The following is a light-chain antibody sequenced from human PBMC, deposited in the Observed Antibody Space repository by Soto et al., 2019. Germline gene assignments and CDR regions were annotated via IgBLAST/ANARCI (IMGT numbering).Light chain of an antibody. CDR1: QSISSSY. Sequence: ESVFTQSPSTLSLYPGKRATLSCRASQSISSSYLAWYQQKPGQAPRLLIYGASSRATGIPDRFSGSGSGTDFTLTISRLEPEDFAVYYCEQYGSSPRTFGQGSKVAIK. CDR3: EQYGSSPRT. V-gene: IGKV3-20*01. J-gene: IGKJ1*01. CDR2: GAS.